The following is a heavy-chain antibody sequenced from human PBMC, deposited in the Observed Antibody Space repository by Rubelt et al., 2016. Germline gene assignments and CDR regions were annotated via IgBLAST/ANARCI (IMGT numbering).Heavy chain of an antibody. J-gene: IGHJ4*02. CDR1: GFTFSSYA. CDR2: ISGSGGST. Sequence: EVQLLESGGGLVQPGGSLRLSCAASGFTFSSYAMSWVRQAPGKGLEWVSGISGSGGSTYYADSVKGRFTISRDNSKNTLDLQMNSRRAEDTAVYYCAKEIYSGYGPFDYWGQGTLVTVSS. D-gene: IGHD5-12*01. V-gene: IGHV3-23*01. CDR3: AKEIYSGYGPFDY.